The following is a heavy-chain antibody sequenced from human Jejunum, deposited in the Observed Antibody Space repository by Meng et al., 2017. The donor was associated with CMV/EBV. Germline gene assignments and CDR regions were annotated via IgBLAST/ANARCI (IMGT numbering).Heavy chain of an antibody. J-gene: IGHJ4*02. CDR1: GLKFDDDG. Sequence: ASGLKFDDDGMSWVRLVPGKGLEWVSGISWNGGNTGYADSVKGRFTISRDNAKKSLYLEMNSLRVEDTALYYCARDKDTGTYYSDYWGQGTLVTVSS. D-gene: IGHD1-26*01. V-gene: IGHV3-20*03. CDR2: ISWNGGNT. CDR3: ARDKDTGTYYSDY.